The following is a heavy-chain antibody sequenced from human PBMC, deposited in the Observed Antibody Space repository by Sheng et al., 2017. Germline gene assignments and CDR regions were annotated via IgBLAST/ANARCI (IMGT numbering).Heavy chain of an antibody. V-gene: IGHV3-30*14. CDR2: TYSGGST. CDR3: ARENSGWNDY. D-gene: IGHD6-19*01. CDR1: GFTFSSYA. Sequence: QVQLVESGGGVVQPGRSLRLSCAASGFTFSSYAMHWVRQAPGKGLEWVAVTYSGGSTYYADSVKGRFTISRDNSKNTLYLQMNSLRVEDTAVYYCARENSGWNDYWGQGTLV. J-gene: IGHJ4*02.